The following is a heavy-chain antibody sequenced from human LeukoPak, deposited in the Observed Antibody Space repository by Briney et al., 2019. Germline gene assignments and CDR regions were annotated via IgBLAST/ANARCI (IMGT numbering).Heavy chain of an antibody. Sequence: ASVKVSCKASGYTFTSYYMHWVRQAPGQGLEWMGIINPSGGSTSYAQKFQGRVTMTRDMSTSTVYMELSSLRSEDTAVYYCARPDVDTAMVTSPPDYWGQGTLVTVSS. V-gene: IGHV1-46*01. CDR1: GYTFTSYY. CDR2: INPSGGST. J-gene: IGHJ4*02. CDR3: ARPDVDTAMVTSPPDY. D-gene: IGHD5-18*01.